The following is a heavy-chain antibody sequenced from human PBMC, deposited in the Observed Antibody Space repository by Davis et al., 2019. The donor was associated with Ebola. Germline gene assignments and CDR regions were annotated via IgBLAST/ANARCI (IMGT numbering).Heavy chain of an antibody. CDR3: AKRVYSSSSALDY. Sequence: GESLKISCAASGGRRRSKAMSWVRQAPGKGLEWVSAISGSGGSTYYADSVKGRFTISRDNSKNTLYLQMNSLRAEDTAVYYCAKRVYSSSSALDYWGQGTLVTVSS. CDR2: ISGSGGST. V-gene: IGHV3-23*01. D-gene: IGHD6-6*01. J-gene: IGHJ4*02. CDR1: GGRRRSKA.